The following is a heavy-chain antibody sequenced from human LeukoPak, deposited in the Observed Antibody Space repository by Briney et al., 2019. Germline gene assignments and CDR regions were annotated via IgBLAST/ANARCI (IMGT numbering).Heavy chain of an antibody. CDR3: VRLPRVTIFGVVTHVDN. D-gene: IGHD3-3*01. CDR2: IYYSGST. J-gene: IGHJ1*01. Sequence: SETLSLTCTVSGGSISSSSYYWGWIRQPPGKGLEWIGSIYYSGSTYYNPSLKSRVTISVDTSKNQFSLKLSSVTAADTAVYYCVRLPRVTIFGVVTHVDNWGQGTLVTVSS. CDR1: GGSISSSSYY. V-gene: IGHV4-39*01.